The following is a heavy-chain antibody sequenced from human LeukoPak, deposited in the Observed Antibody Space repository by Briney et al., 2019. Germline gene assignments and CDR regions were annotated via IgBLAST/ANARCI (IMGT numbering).Heavy chain of an antibody. D-gene: IGHD2-2*01. CDR3: AIGIVVVPAAMNY. Sequence: ASVTDSFKSSVYTFTGYHIHWVRQATGQGLAWMGWINGNSVGSTKYARKFQGRVTMTRDESISTAYMDLDRLTSDDADVYYCAIGIVVVPAAMNYWGQGTLVAVSS. J-gene: IGHJ4*02. V-gene: IGHV1-2*02. CDR1: VYTFTGYH. CDR2: INGNSVGST.